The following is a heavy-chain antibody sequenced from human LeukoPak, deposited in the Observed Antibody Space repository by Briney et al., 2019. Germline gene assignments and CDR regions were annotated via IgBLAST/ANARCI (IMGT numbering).Heavy chain of an antibody. CDR1: GFTFSSYS. Sequence: GGSLRLSCAASGFTFSSYSMNWVRQAPGKGLEWVSSISSSSSYIYYADSVKGRFTISRDNAKNSLYLQMNSLRAQDTALYYSAGDYYDSSGYYDMVDYWGQGTLVTVSS. V-gene: IGHV3-21*01. CDR2: ISSSSSYI. J-gene: IGHJ4*02. CDR3: AGDYYDSSGYYDMVDY. D-gene: IGHD3-22*01.